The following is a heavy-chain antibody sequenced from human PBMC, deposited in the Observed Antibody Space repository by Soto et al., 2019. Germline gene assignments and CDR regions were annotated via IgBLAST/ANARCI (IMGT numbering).Heavy chain of an antibody. CDR3: AKQQGPGTPYYYAMAV. J-gene: IGHJ6*02. CDR2: IRSSGDRT. D-gene: IGHD1-1*01. V-gene: IGHV3-23*01. CDR1: GCTCSSYA. Sequence: GLSLRLSCAAAGCTCSSYAMSRVRQAPGKGLEWVSVIRSSGDRTYYADSVKGRFTISRDNSKNTLYMQMNSLRAEDTAVYYCAKQQGPGTPYYYAMAVWGQGTTVTVS.